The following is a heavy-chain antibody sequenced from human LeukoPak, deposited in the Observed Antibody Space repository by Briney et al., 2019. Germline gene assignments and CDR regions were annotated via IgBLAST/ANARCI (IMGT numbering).Heavy chain of an antibody. J-gene: IGHJ4*02. V-gene: IGHV3-15*07. D-gene: IGHD3-22*01. CDR1: GFIFTNAW. Sequence: GGSLRLSCAAFGFIFTNAWMNWVRQAPGKGLEWVGRIKSKTDGGTKDYAAPVKGRFTISRDDSKNTLYLQMNSLKTEDTAVYYCTTGWIITLDNYFDYWGQGTLVTVSS. CDR2: IKSKTDGGTK. CDR3: TTGWIITLDNYFDY.